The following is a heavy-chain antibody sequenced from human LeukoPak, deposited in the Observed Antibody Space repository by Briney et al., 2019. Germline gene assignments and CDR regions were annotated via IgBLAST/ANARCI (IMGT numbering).Heavy chain of an antibody. CDR1: AFTFSDHY. CDR3: ERVIAEGPHYYYCMDV. Sequence: GGSLRLSCAASAFTFSDHYMTWIRQAPGRGLEWVSYISGTGLTRYYAESVKGRFTISRDNAENSLSLQMNRLRVEDSGTYYCERVIAEGPHYYYCMDVWGKGTTVTVSS. J-gene: IGHJ6*03. D-gene: IGHD6-13*01. V-gene: IGHV3-11*04. CDR2: ISGTGLTR.